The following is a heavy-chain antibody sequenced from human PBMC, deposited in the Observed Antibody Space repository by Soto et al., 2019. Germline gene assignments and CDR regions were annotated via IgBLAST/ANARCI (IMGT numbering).Heavy chain of an antibody. Sequence: SQTLSLTCVISGDSVSSNNAAWNWIRQSPSRGLEWLGRTYYRSKWYKEYAPSVRSRITINPDTSKNQFSLQLNSVSPEDTAVYYCARTVGWLDPWGQGTLVTVSS. CDR1: GDSVSSNNAA. J-gene: IGHJ5*02. CDR2: TYYRSKWYK. CDR3: ARTVGWLDP. V-gene: IGHV6-1*01. D-gene: IGHD2-15*01.